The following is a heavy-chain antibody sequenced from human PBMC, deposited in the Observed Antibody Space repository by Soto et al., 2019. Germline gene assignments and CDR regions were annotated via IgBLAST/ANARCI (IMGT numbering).Heavy chain of an antibody. CDR2: IWYDGSNK. D-gene: IGHD3-22*01. V-gene: IGHV3-33*01. CDR1: GFTFSTYG. J-gene: IGHJ4*02. Sequence: GGSLRLSCAASGFTFSTYGMHWVRQAPGKGLEWVAVIWYDGSNKYYADSVKGRFTISRDNSKNTLYLQMNSLRAEDTAVYYCARDLGYYDSSGHRGQGTPVTVSS. CDR3: ARDLGYYDSSGH.